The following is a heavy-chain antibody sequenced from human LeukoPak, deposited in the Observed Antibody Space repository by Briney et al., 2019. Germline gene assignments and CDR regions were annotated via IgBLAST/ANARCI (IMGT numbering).Heavy chain of an antibody. CDR1: GFTFSSYG. V-gene: IGHV3-23*01. CDR3: AIQFTMIVVGPFDI. CDR2: ISGSGGST. Sequence: GRSLRLSCAASGFTFSSYGMHWVRQAPGKGLEWVSAISGSGGSTYYADSVKGRFTISRDNSKNTLYLQMNSLRAEDTAVYYCAIQFTMIVVGPFDIWGQGTMVTVSS. J-gene: IGHJ3*02. D-gene: IGHD3-22*01.